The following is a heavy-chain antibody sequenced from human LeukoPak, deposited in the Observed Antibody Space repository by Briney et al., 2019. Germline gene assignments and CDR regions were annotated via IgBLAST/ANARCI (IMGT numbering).Heavy chain of an antibody. CDR2: IKQDGSEK. V-gene: IGHV3-7*01. CDR3: ASSLSSGWHVADYFDY. J-gene: IGHJ4*02. CDR1: GFTFSNYW. D-gene: IGHD6-19*01. Sequence: GGSLRLSCAASGFTFSNYWMNWVRQVPGKGLEWVANIKQDGSEKYYVDSVKGRFTISRDNAKNSVYLQMNSLRVEDTAVYYCASSLSSGWHVADYFDYWGQGTLVTVSS.